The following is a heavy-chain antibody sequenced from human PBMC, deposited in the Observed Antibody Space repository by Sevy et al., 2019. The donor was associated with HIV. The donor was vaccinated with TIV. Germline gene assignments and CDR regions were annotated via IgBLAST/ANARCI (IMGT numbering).Heavy chain of an antibody. CDR2: ISSSSNFI. D-gene: IGHD2-2*01. CDR1: GFTFSSYS. Sequence: GGSLRLSCAASGFTFSSYSINWVRQAPGKGLEWVSSISSSSNFIYYADSVKGRFTISRDNAKNSLYLQMHSLRAEDTAVYYCARAEYCSSTTCSYFDNWGQGTLVTVSS. CDR3: ARAEYCSSTTCSYFDN. J-gene: IGHJ4*02. V-gene: IGHV3-21*01.